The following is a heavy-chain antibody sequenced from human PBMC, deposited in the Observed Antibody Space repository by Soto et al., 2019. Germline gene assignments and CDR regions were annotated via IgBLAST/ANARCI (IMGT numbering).Heavy chain of an antibody. CDR1: GYSISSGYY. D-gene: IGHD6-19*01. Sequence: SETLSLTCAVSGYSISSGYYWGWIRQPPGKGLEWIGSIYHSGSTYYNPSLKSRVTISVDTSKNQFSLKLSSVTAADTAVYYCARAPLMAVAGTAASDYWGQGTLVTVSS. CDR2: IYHSGST. CDR3: ARAPLMAVAGTAASDY. V-gene: IGHV4-38-2*01. J-gene: IGHJ4*02.